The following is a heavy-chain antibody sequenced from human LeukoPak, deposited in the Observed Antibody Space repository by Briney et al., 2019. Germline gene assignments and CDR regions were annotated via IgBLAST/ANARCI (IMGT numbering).Heavy chain of an antibody. CDR1: GFIFSPYA. Sequence: GGSLRLSCSASGFIFSPYAMHWVRQAPGKGLEWVSVIYSGGSTYYADSVKGRFTISRHNSRNTLYLQMNSLRAEDTAVYYCARGAGGDFDYWGQGSLVTIS. CDR3: ARGAGGDFDY. V-gene: IGHV3-53*04. J-gene: IGHJ4*02. D-gene: IGHD3-10*01. CDR2: IYSGGST.